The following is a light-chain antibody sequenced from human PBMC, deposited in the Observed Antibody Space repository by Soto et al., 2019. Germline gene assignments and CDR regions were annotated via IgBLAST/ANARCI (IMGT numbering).Light chain of an antibody. Sequence: DIQMTQSPSTLSASVGERDTITCRASQTISSWLAWYQQKPGIAPKLLIYDASTLKSGVPSRFSGSGSETVFAITISRLQPDDVATYYCQQYKSYSNSFGQGTKLEIK. CDR2: DAS. V-gene: IGKV1-5*01. J-gene: IGKJ2*03. CDR3: QQYKSYSNS. CDR1: QTISSW.